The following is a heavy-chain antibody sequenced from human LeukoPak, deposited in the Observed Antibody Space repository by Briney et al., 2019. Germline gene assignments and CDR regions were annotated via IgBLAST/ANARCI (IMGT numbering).Heavy chain of an antibody. D-gene: IGHD3-10*02. J-gene: IGHJ4*02. CDR2: VYNSGST. Sequence: SSETLSLTCIVSGGSISRGSYYWNWIRQPAGKGLEWMGRVYNSGSTNYNPSLKSRVTISTDMSKNQFSLKLSSVTAADTAVNYCARQMFGALYFDSWGQGTLVTVSS. V-gene: IGHV4-61*02. CDR3: ARQMFGALYFDS. CDR1: GGSISRGSYY.